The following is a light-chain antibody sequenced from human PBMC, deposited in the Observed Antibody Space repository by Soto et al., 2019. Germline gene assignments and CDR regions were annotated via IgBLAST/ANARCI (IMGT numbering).Light chain of an antibody. Sequence: QSALAQPASVSGSPGQSITVSCTGTTSDVGGYNYVSWYQQYPGKAPKLIIYEVSNRPSGISDRFSGSKSGNTASLTISGLQTEDEADFYCSSYTTAGTYVFGRGTKVTVL. CDR2: EVS. J-gene: IGLJ1*01. V-gene: IGLV2-14*01. CDR3: SSYTTAGTYV. CDR1: TSDVGGYNY.